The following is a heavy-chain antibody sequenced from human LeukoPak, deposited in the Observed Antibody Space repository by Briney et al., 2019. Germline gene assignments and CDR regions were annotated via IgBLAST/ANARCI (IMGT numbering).Heavy chain of an antibody. D-gene: IGHD5-18*01. CDR3: ARDHVNGYGFVGPVDP. CDR1: GGSISSGGYY. J-gene: IGHJ5*02. Sequence: PSQTLSLTCTVSGGSISSGGYYWSWIRQHPGKGLEWIGYIYYSGSTYYNPSLKSRVTISVDTSKNQFSPKLSSVTAADTAVYYCARDHVNGYGFVGPVDPWGQGTLVTVSS. CDR2: IYYSGST. V-gene: IGHV4-31*03.